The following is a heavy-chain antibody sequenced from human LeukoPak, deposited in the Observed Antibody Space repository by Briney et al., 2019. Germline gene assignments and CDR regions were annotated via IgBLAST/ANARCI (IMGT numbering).Heavy chain of an antibody. CDR2: IYHSGST. CDR1: GYSISSGYY. CDR3: ARIEYNFDY. V-gene: IGHV4-38-2*01. J-gene: IGHJ4*02. D-gene: IGHD6-6*01. Sequence: KPSETLSLTCAVSGYSISSGYYWGWIREPPGKGLEWIGSIYHSGSTYYNPSLKSRVTISVDTSKNQFSLKLSSVTAADTAVYYCARIEYNFDYWGPGTLVTVSS.